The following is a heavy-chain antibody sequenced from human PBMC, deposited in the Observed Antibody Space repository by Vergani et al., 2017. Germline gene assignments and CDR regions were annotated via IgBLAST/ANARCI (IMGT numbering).Heavy chain of an antibody. CDR2: INPNSGGT. V-gene: IGHV1-2*02. D-gene: IGHD5-12*01. CDR3: AREQGGYSGYDPGWSYGMDV. CDR1: GYTFTSYG. Sequence: QVQLVQSGAEVKKPGASVKVSCKASGYTFTSYGISWVRQAPGQGLEWMGWINPNSGGTNYAQKFQGRVTMTRDTSISTAYMELSRLRSDDTAVYYCAREQGGYSGYDPGWSYGMDVWGQGTTVTVSS. J-gene: IGHJ6*02.